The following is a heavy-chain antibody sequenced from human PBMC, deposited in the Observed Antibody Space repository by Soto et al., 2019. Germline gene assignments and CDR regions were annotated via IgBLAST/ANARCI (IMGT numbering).Heavy chain of an antibody. CDR3: ARDPGQDEAMDY. V-gene: IGHV3-33*01. Sequence: QVQVVESGGGVVQPGRSLRLSCVASGFTFSNFGMHWVRQAPGKGLEWVAVIWHDGKNKYYADPAEGRFTVSRDNSKNTLYLQMNSLTAEDTAVYYCARDPGQDEAMDYWGQGTLVTVYS. CDR2: IWHDGKNK. J-gene: IGHJ4*02. CDR1: GFTFSNFG.